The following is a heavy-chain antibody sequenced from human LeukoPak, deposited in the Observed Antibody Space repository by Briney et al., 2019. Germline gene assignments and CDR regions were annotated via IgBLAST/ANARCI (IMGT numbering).Heavy chain of an antibody. V-gene: IGHV1-18*01. CDR2: ISAYNGNA. D-gene: IGHD4-23*01. J-gene: IGHJ4*02. Sequence: ASVKVSCKASGYTFTSYGISWVRQAPGQGLEWMGWISAYNGNANYAQKLQGRVTMTTDTSTSTAYMELRSLRSDDTAVYYCARDYRTGGNGRAGYWGQGTLVTVSS. CDR3: ARDYRTGGNGRAGY. CDR1: GYTFTSYG.